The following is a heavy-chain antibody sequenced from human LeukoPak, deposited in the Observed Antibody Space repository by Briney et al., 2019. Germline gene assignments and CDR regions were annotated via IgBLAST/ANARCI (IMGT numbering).Heavy chain of an antibody. D-gene: IGHD3-22*01. J-gene: IGHJ4*02. V-gene: IGHV4-39*07. CDR1: GGAISSSDDY. CDR2: IYYTGSS. CDR3: ARDTYYYDSSGYWADY. Sequence: SETLSLTCSVSGGAISSSDDYWGFVRQTPGKGLEWMGSIYYTGSSHYNPSLRSRATISVDTSKNQFSLKLSSVTAADTAVYYCARDTYYYDSSGYWADYWGQGTLVTVSS.